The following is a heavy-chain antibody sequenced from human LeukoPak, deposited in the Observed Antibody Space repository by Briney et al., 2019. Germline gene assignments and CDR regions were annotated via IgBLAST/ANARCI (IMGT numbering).Heavy chain of an antibody. CDR1: SSTFSSYW. CDR3: AREGYYDSSGYSIRFSY. Sequence: GGSLRLSCEASSSTFSSYWMHSVRQAPGKGLVWVSRINSDGRTTIYADSVKGRFTISRDNAKNTLYLQMNSLRAEDTAVYYCAREGYYDSSGYSIRFSYWGQGTLVTVSS. V-gene: IGHV3-74*01. CDR2: INSDGRTT. J-gene: IGHJ4*02. D-gene: IGHD3-22*01.